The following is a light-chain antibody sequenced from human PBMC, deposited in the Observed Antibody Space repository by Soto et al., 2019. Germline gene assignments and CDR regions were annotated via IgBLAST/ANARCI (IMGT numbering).Light chain of an antibody. CDR3: QHYNSYSEA. Sequence: DIQMTQSPSTPSGSVGDPVIITRGASQTISSWLAWYQQKPGKAPKLLIYKASTLKSGVPSRFSGSGSGTEFTLTISSLQPDDFATYYCQHYNSYSEAFGQGTKVDI. J-gene: IGKJ1*01. V-gene: IGKV1-5*03. CDR2: KAS. CDR1: QTISSW.